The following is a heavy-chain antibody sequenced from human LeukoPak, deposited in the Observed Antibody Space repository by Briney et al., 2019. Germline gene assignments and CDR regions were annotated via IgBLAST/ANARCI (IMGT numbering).Heavy chain of an antibody. CDR2: IRSKTDGGTT. CDR3: TTGTYYYDSSGYSHNVQTPYYFDY. CDR1: GFTFGDYA. V-gene: IGHV3-49*03. J-gene: IGHJ4*02. Sequence: GGSLRLSCTASGFTFGDYAMSWFRQAPGKGLEWVGFIRSKTDGGTTDYAAPVKGRFTISRDDSKNTLYLQMNSLKTEDTAVYYCTTGTYYYDSSGYSHNVQTPYYFDYWGQGTLVTVSS. D-gene: IGHD3-22*01.